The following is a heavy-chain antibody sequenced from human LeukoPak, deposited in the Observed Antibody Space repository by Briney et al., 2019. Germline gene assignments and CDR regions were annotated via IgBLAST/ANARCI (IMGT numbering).Heavy chain of an antibody. V-gene: IGHV3-23*01. D-gene: IGHD5-24*01. J-gene: IGHJ4*02. CDR1: GFTFSSYA. CDR3: AKDSRDGYTAGIDY. Sequence: GGSLRLSCAAPGFTFSSYAMSWVRQAPGKGLEWVSAISGSGGSTYYADSVKGRFTISRDNSKNTLYLQMNSLRAGDTAVYYCAKDSRDGYTAGIDYWGQGTLVTVSS. CDR2: ISGSGGST.